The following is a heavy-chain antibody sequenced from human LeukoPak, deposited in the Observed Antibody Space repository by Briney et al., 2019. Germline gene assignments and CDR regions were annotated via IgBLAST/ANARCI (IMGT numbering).Heavy chain of an antibody. CDR2: IIPILGIA. CDR3: ARDSYSSGWDDY. J-gene: IGHJ4*02. D-gene: IGHD6-19*01. V-gene: IGHV1-69*04. CDR1: GGTFSSYA. Sequence: GASGKVSCKASGGTFSSYAISWVRQAPGQGLEWMGRIIPILGIANYAQKFQGRVTITADKSTSTAYMELSSLRSEDTAVYYCARDSYSSGWDDYWGQGTLVTVSS.